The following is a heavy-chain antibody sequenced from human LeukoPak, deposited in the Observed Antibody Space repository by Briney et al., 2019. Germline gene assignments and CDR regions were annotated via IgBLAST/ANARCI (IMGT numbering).Heavy chain of an antibody. J-gene: IGHJ4*02. CDR3: ARGAGYNYPYYFDY. CDR2: IYGGGNI. CDR1: GFTVSSNY. D-gene: IGHD5-24*01. V-gene: IGHV3-53*01. Sequence: GGSLRLSCAASGFTVSSNYMNWVRQAPGKGLEWVSVIYGGGNIYYADSVKGRSTISRDNSKNTLYLQMNSLRAEDTAVYYCARGAGYNYPYYFDYWGQGTLVTVSS.